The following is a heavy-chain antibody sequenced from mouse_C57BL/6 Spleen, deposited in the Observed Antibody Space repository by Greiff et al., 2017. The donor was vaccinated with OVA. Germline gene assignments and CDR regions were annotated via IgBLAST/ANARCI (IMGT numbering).Heavy chain of an antibody. CDR3: ASLYDGYYFDY. CDR1: GFTFTDYY. CDR2: IRNKANGYTT. J-gene: IGHJ2*01. D-gene: IGHD2-3*01. V-gene: IGHV7-3*01. Sequence: EVQLVESGGGLVQPGGSLSLSCAASGFTFTDYYLSWVRQPPGKALEWLGFIRNKANGYTTEYSASVKGRFTISRDNSQSSLYLQMNALRAEDSATYYCASLYDGYYFDYWGQGTTLTVSS.